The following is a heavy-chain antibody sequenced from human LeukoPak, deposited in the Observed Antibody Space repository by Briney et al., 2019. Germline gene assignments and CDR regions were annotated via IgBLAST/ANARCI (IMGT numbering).Heavy chain of an antibody. J-gene: IGHJ4*02. D-gene: IGHD6-13*01. V-gene: IGHV3-74*01. CDR2: INSDGSSI. CDR3: TRDREQQPTYDY. Sequence: PGESLRLSCAASGFTFSSYWMHWVRQAPGKGLVWVSRINSDGSSISYADSVKGRFTISRDNANDTLYLQMNSLRAEDTAVYYCTRDREQQPTYDYWGQGTLVTVSS. CDR1: GFTFSSYW.